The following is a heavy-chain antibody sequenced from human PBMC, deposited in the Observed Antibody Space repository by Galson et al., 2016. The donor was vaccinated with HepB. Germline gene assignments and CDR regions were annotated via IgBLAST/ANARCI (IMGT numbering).Heavy chain of an antibody. CDR1: GYTFTGYY. Sequence: SGYTFTGYYIHWVRQAPGQGLEWMGWINPNSGGTSSAQKFRGRVTMTRDTSISTAYMELSRLRSDDTAVYFCARDAKLPGRAREGTKNDSWGQGTLVTVSS. D-gene: IGHD1-7*01. J-gene: IGHJ4*02. V-gene: IGHV1-2*02. CDR3: ARDAKLPGRAREGTKNDS. CDR2: INPNSGGT.